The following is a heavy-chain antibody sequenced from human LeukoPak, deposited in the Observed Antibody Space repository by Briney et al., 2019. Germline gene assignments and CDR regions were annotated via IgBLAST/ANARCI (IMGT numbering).Heavy chain of an antibody. CDR2: INPSGGRT. J-gene: IGHJ5*02. V-gene: IGHV1-46*01. D-gene: IGHD3-22*01. CDR1: GYTFTSYY. CDR3: ARGAHVRMDDSNYACFDP. Sequence: ASVKVSCKASGYTFTSYYIYWMRQAHGHGLDWMGIINPSGGRTNYAHKFQGRVTMTRDMSTSTVYMELSSLRSEDTAVYYCARGAHVRMDDSNYACFDPWGQGTVVTVSS.